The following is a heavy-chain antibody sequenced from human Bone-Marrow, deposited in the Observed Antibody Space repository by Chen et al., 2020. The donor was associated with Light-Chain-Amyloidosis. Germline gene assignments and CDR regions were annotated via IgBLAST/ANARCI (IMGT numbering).Heavy chain of an antibody. CDR2: ISSSGSTI. Sequence: EVQLVESGGGLVQPGGSLRLSCAASGFTFSSYEMNWVRQAPGKGLEWVSYISSSGSTIYYADSVKGRFTISRDNSKNTLYLQMNSLRAEDTALYYCAKGHDYGDYGEYYFDYWGQGTLVTVSS. CDR3: AKGHDYGDYGEYYFDY. D-gene: IGHD4-17*01. J-gene: IGHJ4*02. CDR1: GFTFSSYE. V-gene: IGHV3-48*03.